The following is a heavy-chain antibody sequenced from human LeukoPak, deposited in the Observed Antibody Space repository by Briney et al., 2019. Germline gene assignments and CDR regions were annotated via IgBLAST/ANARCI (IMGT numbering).Heavy chain of an antibody. CDR2: LKSKTDGGTT. V-gene: IGHV3-15*01. CDR1: GFTFSNAW. CDR3: TTPPANTDFTY. J-gene: IGHJ4*02. Sequence: PGGSLRLSCAASGFTFSNAWMSWVRQAPGKGLEWVGRLKSKTDGGTTDYAAPVKGRFTISRDDSKNTLYLQMNSLKTEDTAVYYCTTPPANTDFTYWGQGTLVTVSS. D-gene: IGHD3/OR15-3a*01.